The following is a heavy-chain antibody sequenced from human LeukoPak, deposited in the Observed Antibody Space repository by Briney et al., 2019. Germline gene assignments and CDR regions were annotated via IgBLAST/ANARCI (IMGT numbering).Heavy chain of an antibody. CDR2: INPNSGGT. CDR1: GYTFTCYY. V-gene: IGHV1-2*02. Sequence: ASVKVSCKASGYTFTCYYMHWVRQAPGQGLEWMGWINPNSGGTNYAQKFQGRVTMTRDTSISTAYMELSRLRSDDTAVYYCARDPSYDSSGYGDFDYWGQGTLVTVSS. CDR3: ARDPSYDSSGYGDFDY. D-gene: IGHD3-22*01. J-gene: IGHJ4*02.